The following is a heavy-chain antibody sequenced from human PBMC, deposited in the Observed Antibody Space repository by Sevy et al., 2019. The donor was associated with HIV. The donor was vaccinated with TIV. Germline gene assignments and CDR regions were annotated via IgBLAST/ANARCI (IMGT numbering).Heavy chain of an antibody. Sequence: GGSLRLSCVDSGFTFNSHAMHWVRQAPGKGLEWVAAVSYDGSNKFYTDSVKGRFVISRDNSKNTLYLQINSLRVEDTAVYHCSRDRGAPPTAILYYFDFWGQGTLVTVSS. D-gene: IGHD5-18*01. CDR1: GFTFNSHA. J-gene: IGHJ4*02. CDR3: SRDRGAPPTAILYYFDF. V-gene: IGHV3-30*09. CDR2: VSYDGSNK.